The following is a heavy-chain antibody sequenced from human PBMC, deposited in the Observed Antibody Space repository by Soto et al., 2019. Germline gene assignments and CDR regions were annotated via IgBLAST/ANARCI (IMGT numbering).Heavy chain of an antibody. J-gene: IGHJ5*02. Sequence: EAQLVESGGGLVQPGGSLRLSCTGSGIDLSIYWMHWVRQAPGKGRGWVSRINPEITTISYANSVKGRFTISRDNAENTLFVHMNTLSAEDTGVYYCTKDTFGGRESWGQGNLVIVSS. CDR1: GIDLSIYW. CDR3: TKDTFGGRES. CDR2: INPEITTI. V-gene: IGHV3-74*01. D-gene: IGHD2-15*01.